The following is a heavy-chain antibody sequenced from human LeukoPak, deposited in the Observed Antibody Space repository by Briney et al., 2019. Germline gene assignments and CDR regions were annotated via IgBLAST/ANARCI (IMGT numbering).Heavy chain of an antibody. Sequence: PGGSLRLSCSASGFTFSSYAIHWVRQAPGKGLEYVSAISGDGGSTYTADSMKGRFTISRDNSKSTLYLQMSSLRPEDTAVYYCVKGKGGRPGVVTYNVFDYWGQGTLVTVSS. CDR3: VKGKGGRPGVVTYNVFDY. CDR2: ISGDGGST. J-gene: IGHJ4*02. D-gene: IGHD3-3*01. CDR1: GFTFSSYA. V-gene: IGHV3-64D*06.